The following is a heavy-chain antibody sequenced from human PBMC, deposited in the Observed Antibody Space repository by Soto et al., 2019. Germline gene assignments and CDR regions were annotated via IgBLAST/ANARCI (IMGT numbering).Heavy chain of an antibody. J-gene: IGHJ4*02. D-gene: IGHD2-21*01. V-gene: IGHV3-30-3*01. CDR2: ISYDGSNK. CDR1: GFTFSSYA. CDR3: ARDTQHSCGGDCLGY. Sequence: GGSLRLSCAASGFTFSSYAMHWARQAPGKGLEWVAVISYDGSNKYYADSVKGRFTISRDNSKNTLYLQMNSLRAEDTAVYYCARDTQHSCGGDCLGYWGQGTLVTVSS.